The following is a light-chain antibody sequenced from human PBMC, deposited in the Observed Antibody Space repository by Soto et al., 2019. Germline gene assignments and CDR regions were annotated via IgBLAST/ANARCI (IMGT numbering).Light chain of an antibody. V-gene: IGLV2-23*01. Sequence: QSVLTQPASVSGSPGQSITISCTGTSSDVGSYNLVSWYRQNPGKPPKLMIYEGSKRPSGVSDRFSGLKSGNTASLTISGLQAEDEADYYCCSFAGSDTVIFGGGTKVTVL. J-gene: IGLJ2*01. CDR1: SSDVGSYNL. CDR2: EGS. CDR3: CSFAGSDTVI.